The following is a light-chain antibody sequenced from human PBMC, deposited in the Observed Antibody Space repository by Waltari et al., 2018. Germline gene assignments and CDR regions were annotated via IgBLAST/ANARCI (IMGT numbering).Light chain of an antibody. CDR2: EGS. Sequence: QSALTQSASVSGSPGQSLTISCTGPSSDVGSNNLVSWYQQHRGKAPKLMVYEGSERHSGLYYLFSGSQSGNTDSLTISWLQAEDEADYYCCSYAGSSTYVFGTGTKVTVL. J-gene: IGLJ1*01. V-gene: IGLV2-23*01. CDR1: SSDVGSNNL. CDR3: CSYAGSSTYV.